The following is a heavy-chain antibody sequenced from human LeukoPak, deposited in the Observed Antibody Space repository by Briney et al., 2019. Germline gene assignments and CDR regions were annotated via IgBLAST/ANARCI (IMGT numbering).Heavy chain of an antibody. CDR2: ISSDGSTI. J-gene: IGHJ3*02. V-gene: IGHV3-11*01. Sequence: TTGGSLRLSCAASGFTFSDYYINWIRQAPGKGLEWISYISSDGSTIYSADSLKGRFTISRDNAKHSLYLQMNSLRAEDTAVYYCARDSRGAFDIWGQGTMVTVSS. CDR1: GFTFSDYY. D-gene: IGHD3-10*01. CDR3: ARDSRGAFDI.